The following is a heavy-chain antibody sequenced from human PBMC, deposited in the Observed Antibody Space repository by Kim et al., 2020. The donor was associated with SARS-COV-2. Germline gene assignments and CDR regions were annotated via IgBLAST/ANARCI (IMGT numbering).Heavy chain of an antibody. V-gene: IGHV1-8*01. D-gene: IGHD2-2*01. J-gene: IGHJ6*03. Sequence: ASVKVSYKASGYTFTSYDINWVRQATGQGLEWMGWMNPNSGNTGYAQKFQGRVTMTRNTSISTAYMELSSLRSEDTAVYYCARGVVPAAMIYYYYMDVWGKGTTVTVSS. CDR2: MNPNSGNT. CDR3: ARGVVPAAMIYYYYMDV. CDR1: GYTFTSYD.